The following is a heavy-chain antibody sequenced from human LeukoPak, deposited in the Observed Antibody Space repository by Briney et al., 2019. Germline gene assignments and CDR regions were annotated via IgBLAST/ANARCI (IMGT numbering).Heavy chain of an antibody. Sequence: SETLSLTCTVSGGSVSSGGHSWSWIRQPPGKGLEWIGYIYHSGSGSTYYNPSLKSRVTISIDKSKNQFSLKLSSVTAADTAVYYCARRIVGATNYFDYWGQGTLVTVSS. J-gene: IGHJ4*02. CDR3: ARRIVGATNYFDY. D-gene: IGHD1-26*01. CDR1: GGSVSSGGHS. V-gene: IGHV4-30-2*02. CDR2: IYHSGSGST.